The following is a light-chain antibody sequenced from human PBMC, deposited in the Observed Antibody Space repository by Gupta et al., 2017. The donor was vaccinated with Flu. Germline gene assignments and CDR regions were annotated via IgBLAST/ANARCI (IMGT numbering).Light chain of an antibody. V-gene: IGLV1-40*01. CDR2: GNS. Sequence: QSVLTQPPSVSGAPGQRVTISCTGSSSNIGAGYDVHWYQQLPGTAPKLLIYGNSNRPSGVPDRFSGSKSGTSASLAITGLQAEDEADCYCQSYDSSLSGNWVFGGGTKLTVL. J-gene: IGLJ3*02. CDR3: QSYDSSLSGNWV. CDR1: SSNIGAGYD.